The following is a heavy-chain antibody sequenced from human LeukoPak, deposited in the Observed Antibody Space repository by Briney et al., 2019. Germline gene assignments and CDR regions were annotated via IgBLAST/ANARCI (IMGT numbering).Heavy chain of an antibody. D-gene: IGHD5-24*01. Sequence: GGSLRLSCEVSGFSFSYYWMSWVRQAPGKGLEWVANIQQGGSDKYYADSVKGRFFISRDNAKNSLYLQMNRLRAEDTAVYYCARPRDGYKFYFDFWGQGALVIVSS. CDR1: GFSFSYYW. CDR3: ARPRDGYKFYFDF. CDR2: IQQGGSDK. V-gene: IGHV3-7*01. J-gene: IGHJ4*02.